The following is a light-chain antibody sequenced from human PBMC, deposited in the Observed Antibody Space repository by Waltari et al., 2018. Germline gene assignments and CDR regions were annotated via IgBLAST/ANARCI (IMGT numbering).Light chain of an antibody. V-gene: IGKV3-11*01. J-gene: IGKJ1*01. CDR2: DSS. Sequence: EIVLTQSPATMSLSPGERATLSCRASQNIDYYLAWYQQKPGRAPRLLKYDSSNRAAGIPVRFSGSGSGVDFTLTIANLEPDDFAVYFCLQRSVWPWTFGQGTKVEIK. CDR3: LQRSVWPWT. CDR1: QNIDYY.